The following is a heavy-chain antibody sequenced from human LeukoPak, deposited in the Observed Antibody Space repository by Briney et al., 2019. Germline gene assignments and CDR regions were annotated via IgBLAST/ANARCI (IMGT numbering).Heavy chain of an antibody. Sequence: PGGSLRLSCAASGFTVSSNYMSWVRQAQGKGLEWVSVIYSGGSTYYADSVKGRFTISRDNSKNTLYLQMNSLRAEDTAVYYCAREYCSGGSCYWFDPWGQGTLVTVSS. V-gene: IGHV3-53*01. CDR1: GFTVSSNY. CDR2: IYSGGST. D-gene: IGHD2-15*01. CDR3: AREYCSGGSCYWFDP. J-gene: IGHJ5*02.